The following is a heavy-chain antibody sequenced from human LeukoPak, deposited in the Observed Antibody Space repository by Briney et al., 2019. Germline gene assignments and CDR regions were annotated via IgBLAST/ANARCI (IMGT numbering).Heavy chain of an antibody. J-gene: IGHJ4*02. D-gene: IGHD6-19*01. CDR1: GGSISSYY. V-gene: IGHV4-59*01. CDR2: IYYSGST. Sequence: SETLSLTCTVSGGSISSYYWSWIRQPPGKGLEWIGYIYYSGSTNYNPSLKSRVTISIDTSKNQFSLKLSPVTAADTAVYYCARGGSSGWLDYWGQGTLVTVS. CDR3: ARGGSSGWLDY.